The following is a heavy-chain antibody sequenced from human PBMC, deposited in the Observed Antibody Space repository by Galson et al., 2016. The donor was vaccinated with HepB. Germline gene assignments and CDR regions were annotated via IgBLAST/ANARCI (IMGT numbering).Heavy chain of an antibody. J-gene: IGHJ6*02. CDR2: ISYDGRNK. V-gene: IGHV3-30*04. CDR3: AKDGWRSSVGYFYYYGLDV. CDR1: GFTLRSYA. Sequence: SLRLSCAASGFTLRSYALYWVRQAPGKGLEWVAVISYDGRNKYYADSVKGRFTISRDNSKNTLYLQMNSLRAEDTAVYYCAKDGWRSSVGYFYYYGLDVWDHGPTVTGSS. D-gene: IGHD3-16*01.